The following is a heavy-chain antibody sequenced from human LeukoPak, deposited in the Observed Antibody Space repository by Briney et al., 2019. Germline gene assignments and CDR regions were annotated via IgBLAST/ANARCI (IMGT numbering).Heavy chain of an antibody. CDR2: INPNSGGT. D-gene: IGHD3-10*01. CDR3: ARERRLRRELKP. J-gene: IGHJ5*02. CDR1: GYTFTGYY. Sequence: ASVKVSCKASGYTFTGYYMHWVRQAPGQGLEWMGWINPNSGGTYYAQKFQGRVTMTSDTSISTAYMELSRLRSDDTAVYYCARERRLRRELKPWGQGTLVTVSS. V-gene: IGHV1-2*02.